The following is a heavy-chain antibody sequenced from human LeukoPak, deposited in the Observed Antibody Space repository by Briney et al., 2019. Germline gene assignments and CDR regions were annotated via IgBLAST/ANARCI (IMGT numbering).Heavy chain of an antibody. J-gene: IGHJ4*02. D-gene: IGHD4-17*01. V-gene: IGHV3-48*02. CDR1: GFTFTTYS. CDR2: ISRSGSTI. CDR3: ARDYYGDYYFDY. Sequence: GGSLRLSCAASGFTFTTYSMNWVRQAPGKGLEWVSYISRSGSTIYYADSVKGRFTISRDNARNSLYLQMTSLRDDDTAVYYCARDYYGDYYFDYWGQGTLVTVSS.